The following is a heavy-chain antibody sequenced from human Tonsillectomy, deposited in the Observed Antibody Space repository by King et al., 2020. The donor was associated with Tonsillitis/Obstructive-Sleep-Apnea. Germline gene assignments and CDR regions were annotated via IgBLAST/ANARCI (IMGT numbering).Heavy chain of an antibody. CDR2: IYYSGST. Sequence: VQLQESGPGLVKPSETLSLTCTVSGGSISSYYWSWIRQPPGKGLEWIGYIYYSGSTNYNPSLKSRVTISVDTAKNQFSLKLSSVTAADTAVYYCAKSGGYCSSISCHDPYYYYGMDVWGQGTTVTVSS. CDR1: GGSISSYY. J-gene: IGHJ6*02. V-gene: IGHV4-59*01. D-gene: IGHD2-2*01. CDR3: AKSGGYCSSISCHDPYYYYGMDV.